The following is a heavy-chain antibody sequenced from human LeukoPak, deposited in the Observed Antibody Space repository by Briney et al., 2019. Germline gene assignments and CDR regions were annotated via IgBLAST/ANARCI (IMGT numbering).Heavy chain of an antibody. CDR2: IYSGGST. CDR3: ARSDPVNAFDI. J-gene: IGHJ3*02. Sequence: GGSLRLSCAASGFTVSSNYMSWVRQAPGKGLEWVSVIYSGGSTYYADSVKGQFTISRDNSKNTLYLQMNSLRAEDTAVYYCARSDPVNAFDIWGQGTMVTVSS. CDR1: GFTVSSNY. V-gene: IGHV3-53*01.